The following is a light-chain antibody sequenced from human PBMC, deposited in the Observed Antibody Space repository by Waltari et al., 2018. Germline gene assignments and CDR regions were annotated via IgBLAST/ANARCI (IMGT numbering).Light chain of an antibody. Sequence: IVLTQFPGTLSLSPGERGTLSCRASQSVSSFLAWYQQKPGQAPRLLIYGASTRATGIPDRFSGSGSGTDFSLTISILEPEDFAVYYCQKYDRLPATFGQGTKVEIK. CDR3: QKYDRLPAT. CDR1: QSVSSF. J-gene: IGKJ1*01. V-gene: IGKV3-20*01. CDR2: GAS.